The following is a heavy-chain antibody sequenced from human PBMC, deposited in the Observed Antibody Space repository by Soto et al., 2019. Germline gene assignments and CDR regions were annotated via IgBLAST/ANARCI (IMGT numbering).Heavy chain of an antibody. J-gene: IGHJ4*02. CDR2: IIPIFGTA. Sequence: QVQLVQSGAEVKKPGSSVKVSCKASGGTFSSYAISWVRQAPGQGLEWMGGIIPIFGTANNAQKFQGRVKITADESTSTAYMELSSLRSEDTAVYYCARGWYCSGGSCFSTFDYWGQGTLVTVSS. CDR1: GGTFSSYA. V-gene: IGHV1-69*01. CDR3: ARGWYCSGGSCFSTFDY. D-gene: IGHD2-15*01.